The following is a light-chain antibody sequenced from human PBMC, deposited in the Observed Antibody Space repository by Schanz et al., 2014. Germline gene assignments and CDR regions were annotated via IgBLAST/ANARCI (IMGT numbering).Light chain of an antibody. CDR2: DVI. CDR3: CSYTSNNTLV. Sequence: QSALTQPASVSGSPGQSITISCTGTSSDVGTSNLLSWYQQYPGKAPKLLIYDVIKRPSGVSNRFSGSKSGNSASLTISGLQTEDEADYYCCSYTSNNTLVFGGGTKLTVL. CDR1: SSDVGTSNL. V-gene: IGLV2-14*02. J-gene: IGLJ3*02.